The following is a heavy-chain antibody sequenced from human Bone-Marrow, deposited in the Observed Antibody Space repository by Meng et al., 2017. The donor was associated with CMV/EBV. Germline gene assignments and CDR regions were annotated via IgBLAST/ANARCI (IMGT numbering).Heavy chain of an antibody. CDR3: ARYRNSEYYDYWSGYYNWFEP. V-gene: IGHV4-34*01. CDR2: INHSGST. J-gene: IGHJ5*02. CDR1: GGSFSGYY. Sequence: SQTLSLTRAVHGGSFSGYYWSWIRQPPGKGLEWIGEINHSGSTNYNPSLKSRVTISVDTSKNQFSLKLSSVTAADTAVYYCARYRNSEYYDYWSGYYNWFEPWGQGTLVTVSS. D-gene: IGHD3-3*01.